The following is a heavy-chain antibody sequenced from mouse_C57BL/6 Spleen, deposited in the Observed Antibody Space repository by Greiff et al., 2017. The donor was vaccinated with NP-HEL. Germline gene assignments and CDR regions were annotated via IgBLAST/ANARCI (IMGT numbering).Heavy chain of an antibody. D-gene: IGHD1-1*01. CDR1: GYSITSGYY. J-gene: IGHJ3*01. CDR2: ISYDGSN. Sequence: DVQLQESGPGLVKPSQSLSLTCSVTGYSITSGYYWNWIRQFPGNKLEWMGYISYDGSNNYNPSLKNRISITRDTSKNQFFLKLNSVTTEDTATYYCAREGYYKSPGFAYWGQGTLVTVSA. CDR3: AREGYYKSPGFAY. V-gene: IGHV3-6*01.